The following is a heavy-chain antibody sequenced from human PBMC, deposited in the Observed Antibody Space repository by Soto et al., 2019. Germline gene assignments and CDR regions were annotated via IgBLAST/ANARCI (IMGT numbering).Heavy chain of an antibody. CDR3: AKGLMVRGVIISWFDP. V-gene: IGHV3-23*01. Sequence: GSLRLSCAASGFTFSSYAMSWVRQAPGKGLEWVSAISGSGGSTYYADSVKGRFTISRDNSKNTLYLQMNSLRAEDTAVYYCAKGLMVRGVIISWFDPWGQGTLVTVSS. CDR1: GFTFSSYA. D-gene: IGHD3-10*01. CDR2: ISGSGGST. J-gene: IGHJ5*02.